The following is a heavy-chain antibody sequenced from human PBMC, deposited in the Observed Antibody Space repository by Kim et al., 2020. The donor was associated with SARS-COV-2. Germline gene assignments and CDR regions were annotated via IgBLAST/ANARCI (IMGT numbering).Heavy chain of an antibody. CDR2: ISSSSSYI. CDR1: GFTFSSYS. Sequence: GGSLRLSCAASGFTFSSYSMNWVRQAPGKGLEWVSSISSSSSYIYYADSVKGRFTISRDNAKNSLYLQMNSLRAEDTAVYYCARGNYGDYDLGYWGQGTLVTVSS. CDR3: ARGNYGDYDLGY. J-gene: IGHJ4*02. V-gene: IGHV3-21*01. D-gene: IGHD4-17*01.